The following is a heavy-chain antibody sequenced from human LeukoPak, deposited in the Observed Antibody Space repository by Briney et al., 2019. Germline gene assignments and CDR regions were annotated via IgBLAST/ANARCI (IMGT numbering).Heavy chain of an antibody. CDR3: ARGAGYNYPYYFDY. V-gene: IGHV3-33*01. Sequence: GGSLRLSCAASGFTFSSYGMHWVRQAPGKGLEWVAVIWYDGSNKYYADSVKGRFTISRDNSKNTLYLQMNSLRAEDTAVYYCARGAGYNYPYYFDYWGQGTLVTVSS. CDR1: GFTFSSYG. J-gene: IGHJ4*02. CDR2: IWYDGSNK. D-gene: IGHD5-24*01.